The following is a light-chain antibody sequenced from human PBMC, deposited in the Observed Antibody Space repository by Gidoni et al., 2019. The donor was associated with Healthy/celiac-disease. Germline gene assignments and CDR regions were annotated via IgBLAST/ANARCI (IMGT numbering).Light chain of an antibody. CDR1: QSVSSY. CDR3: QQRSNWPPT. Sequence: EIGLTQSPATLSLSPGERATRSCRASQSVSSYLAWYQQKPGQAPRLLLYDASNRATGIPARFSGSGSGTDFTLTISSLEPEDFAVYYRQQRSNWPPTFGPGTKVDIK. J-gene: IGKJ3*01. V-gene: IGKV3-11*01. CDR2: DAS.